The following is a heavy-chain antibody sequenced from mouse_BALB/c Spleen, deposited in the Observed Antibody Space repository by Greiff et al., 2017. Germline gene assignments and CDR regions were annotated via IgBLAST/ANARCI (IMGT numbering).Heavy chain of an antibody. V-gene: IGHV5-9-3*01. CDR2: ISSGGSYT. D-gene: IGHD2-4*01. Sequence: EVMLVEPGGGLVKPGGSLKLSCAASGFTFSSYAMSWVRQTPEKRLEWVANISSGGSYTYYPDSVKGRFTISRDNAKNTLYLQMSSLRSEDTAMYYCARHGNEYDGFAYWGQGTLVTVSA. CDR1: GFTFSSYA. J-gene: IGHJ3*01. CDR3: ARHGNEYDGFAY.